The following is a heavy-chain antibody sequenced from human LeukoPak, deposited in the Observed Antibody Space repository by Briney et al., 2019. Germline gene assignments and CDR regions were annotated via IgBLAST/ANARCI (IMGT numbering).Heavy chain of an antibody. CDR1: GFTFGDYS. Sequence: GGPLRLSCAASGFTFGDYSMHGVRHTPGKGLEWLSLFNGVALTPHYGDSVRGRFTISRNNSKDSLYLQMIGLRAEDTAFYYCAKGLHVVSFSFDYWGRGTLVTVSS. D-gene: IGHD2-21*01. CDR3: AKGLHVVSFSFDY. V-gene: IGHV3-43*02. CDR2: FNGVALTP. J-gene: IGHJ4*02.